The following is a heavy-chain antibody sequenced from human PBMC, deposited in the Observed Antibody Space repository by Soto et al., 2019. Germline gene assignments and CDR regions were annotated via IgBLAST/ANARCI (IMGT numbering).Heavy chain of an antibody. CDR3: ARDNRDYVWGSYRYPWFDP. Sequence: SETLSLTCTVSGGSFSSYYWSWIRQPPGKGLEWIGYIYYSGSTNYNPSLKSRVTISVDTSKNQFSLKLSSVTAADTAVYYCARDNRDYVWGSYRYPWFDPWGQGTLVTVSS. CDR1: GGSFSSYY. CDR2: IYYSGST. J-gene: IGHJ5*02. D-gene: IGHD3-16*02. V-gene: IGHV4-59*01.